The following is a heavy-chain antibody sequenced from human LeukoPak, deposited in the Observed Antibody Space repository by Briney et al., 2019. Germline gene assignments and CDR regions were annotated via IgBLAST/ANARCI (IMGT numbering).Heavy chain of an antibody. J-gene: IGHJ4*02. CDR1: GFTFSSYP. CDR3: SREGSSGYYPY. CDR2: ISYDGSEK. V-gene: IGHV3-30-3*01. Sequence: GGSLRLSCAASGFTFSSYPMHWVRQAPGKGLEWVAVISYDGSEKHYADPVKGRFTISRDNSKNTLYLQMNSLRAEDTAVYYCSREGSSGYYPYWGQGILVTVSS. D-gene: IGHD3-22*01.